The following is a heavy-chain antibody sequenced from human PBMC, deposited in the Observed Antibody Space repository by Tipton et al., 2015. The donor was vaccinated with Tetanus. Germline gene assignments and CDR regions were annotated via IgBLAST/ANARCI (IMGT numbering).Heavy chain of an antibody. D-gene: IGHD2-8*02. CDR2: VYYTGDT. CDR3: AGVTAQRTELYFEH. Sequence: LRLSCTVSGDSVSGYYWSWIRQPPGKGLEWVGYVYYTGDTNYNPSLKSRVTISMDRSENQISLKMTSVTATDTAVYYCAGVTAQRTELYFEHWGQGTQVTVSS. CDR1: GDSVSGYY. J-gene: IGHJ1*01. V-gene: IGHV4-59*02.